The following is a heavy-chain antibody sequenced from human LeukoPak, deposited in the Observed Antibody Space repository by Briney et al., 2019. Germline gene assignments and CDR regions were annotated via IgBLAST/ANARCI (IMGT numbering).Heavy chain of an antibody. CDR2: ISGSGGST. D-gene: IGHD3-22*01. J-gene: IGHJ4*02. CDR1: GFTFSSSA. CDR3: AKGSYYDSSGSFYFDY. V-gene: IGHV3-23*01. Sequence: PGGSLRLSCAASGFTFSSSAMSWVRQAPGKGLEWVSAISGSGGSTYYADSVKGRFTISRDNSKNTLYLQVNSLGTEDTAAYYCAKGSYYDSSGSFYFDYWGQGTLVTVSS.